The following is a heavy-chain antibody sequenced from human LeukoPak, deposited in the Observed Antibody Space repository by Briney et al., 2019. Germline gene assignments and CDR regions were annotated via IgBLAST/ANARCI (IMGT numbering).Heavy chain of an antibody. CDR3: ARGELRGPEDY. CDR1: GFTFSSYW. D-gene: IGHD1-7*01. J-gene: IGHJ4*02. CDR2: INSDGSST. V-gene: IGHV3-74*01. Sequence: TGGSLRLSCAASGFTFSSYWMHWVRQAPGKGLVWVSRINSDGSSTSYADSVKGRFTISRDNAKNTLYLQMNSLRAEDTAVYYCARGELRGPEDYWGQGTLVTVSS.